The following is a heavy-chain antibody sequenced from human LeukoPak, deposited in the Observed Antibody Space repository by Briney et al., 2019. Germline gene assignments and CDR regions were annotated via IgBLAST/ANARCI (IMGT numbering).Heavy chain of an antibody. D-gene: IGHD1-26*01. CDR1: GYTFTGYY. Sequence: ASVKVSCKASGYTFTGYYMHWVRQAPGQGLEWMGRINPNSGGTYYAQKFQGRVTMTRDRSISTAYMELSSLKFDDTAVYYCARYGEVGATVDYWGQGTLVTVSS. J-gene: IGHJ4*02. CDR3: ARYGEVGATVDY. V-gene: IGHV1-2*06. CDR2: INPNSGGT.